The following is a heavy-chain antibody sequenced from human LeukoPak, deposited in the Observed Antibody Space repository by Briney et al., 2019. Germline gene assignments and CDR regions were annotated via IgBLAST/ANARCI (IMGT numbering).Heavy chain of an antibody. CDR1: GFTFSSYA. Sequence: PGGSLRLSCAASGFTFSSYAMHWVRQAPGKGLEWIGYVHYRGTTNYNPALKSRITMSVDTSKNQFSLKLTSVTPADTAVYYCAREGNAYEQISDNWFDPWGQGTLVTVSS. CDR2: VHYRGTT. J-gene: IGHJ5*02. V-gene: IGHV4-59*01. D-gene: IGHD5-12*01. CDR3: AREGNAYEQISDNWFDP.